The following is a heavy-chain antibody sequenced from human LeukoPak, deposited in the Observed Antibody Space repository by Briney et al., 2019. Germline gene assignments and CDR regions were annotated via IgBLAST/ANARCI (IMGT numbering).Heavy chain of an antibody. Sequence: GGSLRLSCAASGFTFRNAWMSWVRQAPGKGLEWVGRIKSKTDGGATDYGAAVKGRFIISRGDSENMLYLQMGSLKTEDTALYYCSRAHSWSFNSWGQGTLVTVSS. J-gene: IGHJ4*02. V-gene: IGHV3-15*01. D-gene: IGHD5-24*01. CDR1: GFTFRNAW. CDR2: IKSKTDGGAT. CDR3: SRAHSWSFNS.